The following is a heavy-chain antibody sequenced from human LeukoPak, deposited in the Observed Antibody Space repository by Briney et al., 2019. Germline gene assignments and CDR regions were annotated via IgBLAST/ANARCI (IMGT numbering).Heavy chain of an antibody. CDR1: GGSISSYY. Sequence: SETLSLTCTVSGGSISSYYWSWIRQPPGKGLEWIGYIYYSGSTNYNPSLKSRVTISVDKSKNQFSLKLSSVTAADTAVYYCARDHRGYDFWSGYYAYWGQGTLVTVSS. D-gene: IGHD3-3*01. J-gene: IGHJ4*02. V-gene: IGHV4-59*12. CDR2: IYYSGST. CDR3: ARDHRGYDFWSGYYAY.